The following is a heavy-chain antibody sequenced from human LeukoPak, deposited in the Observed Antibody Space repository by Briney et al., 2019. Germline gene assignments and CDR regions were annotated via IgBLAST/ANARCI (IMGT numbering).Heavy chain of an antibody. CDR1: GGSTSGGNYY. Sequence: SETLSLTCIVSGGSTSGGNYYWGWIRQPPGKGLEWIGGISSSGNTYYNPFLKSRITISIDTSKNHFSLKLSSVTAADTAVYYCARLGAGPTYYDFWSGYSSFYFDYWGQGTLVTVSS. CDR2: ISSSGNT. CDR3: ARLGAGPTYYDFWSGYSSFYFDY. V-gene: IGHV4-39*02. J-gene: IGHJ4*02. D-gene: IGHD3-3*01.